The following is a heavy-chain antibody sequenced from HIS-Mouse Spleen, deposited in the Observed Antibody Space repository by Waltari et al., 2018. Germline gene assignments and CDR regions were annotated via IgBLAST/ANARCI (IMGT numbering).Heavy chain of an antibody. CDR3: ARRRSYFDY. CDR2: KSYEGSNK. J-gene: IGHJ4*02. Sequence: QVQLVESGGGVVQPGRSLRLSCAASGFTFSSYAMHWVRQAPGKGSEWVAVKSYEGSNKYYADAVKGRFTISRDNSKNTLYLQMNSLRAEDTAVYYCARRRSYFDYWGQGTLVTVSS. CDR1: GFTFSSYA. V-gene: IGHV3-30-3*01.